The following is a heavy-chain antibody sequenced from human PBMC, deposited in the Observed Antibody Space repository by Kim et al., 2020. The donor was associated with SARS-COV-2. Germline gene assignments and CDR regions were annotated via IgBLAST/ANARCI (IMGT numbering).Heavy chain of an antibody. D-gene: IGHD6-19*01. CDR1: GGSISSSNW. CDR3: ARVASSSGWWAGFDP. Sequence: SETLSLTCAVSGGSISSSNWWSWVRQPPGKGLEWIGEIYHSGSTNYNPSLKSRVTISVDKSKNQFSLKLSSVTAADTAVYYCARVASSSGWWAGFDPWGQGTLVTVSS. V-gene: IGHV4-4*02. CDR2: IYHSGST. J-gene: IGHJ5*02.